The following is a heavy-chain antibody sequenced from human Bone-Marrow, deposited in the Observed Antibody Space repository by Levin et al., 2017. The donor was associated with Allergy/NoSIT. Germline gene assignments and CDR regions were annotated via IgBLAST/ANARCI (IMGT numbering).Heavy chain of an antibody. J-gene: IGHJ5*02. D-gene: IGHD6-13*01. CDR1: GYTLTELS. V-gene: IGHV1-24*01. CDR3: ATDQLGSWNWFDP. CDR2: FDPEDGET. Sequence: PGESLKISCKVSGYTLTELSMHWVRQAPGKGLEWMGGFDPEDGETIYAQKFQGRVTMTEDTSTDTAYMELSSLRSEDTAVYYCATDQLGSWNWFDPWGQGTLVTVSS.